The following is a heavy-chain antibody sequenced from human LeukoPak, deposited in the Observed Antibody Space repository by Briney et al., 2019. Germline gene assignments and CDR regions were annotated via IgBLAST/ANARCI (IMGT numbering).Heavy chain of an antibody. CDR1: GGSISSGGYY. V-gene: IGHV4-31*03. CDR2: IYYSGST. D-gene: IGHD3-10*01. J-gene: IGHJ4*02. CDR3: ARDRAVRGVKRHFDY. Sequence: PSQTLSLTCTVSGGSISSGGYYWSWIRQHPGKGLEWIGYIYYSGSTYYNPSLKSRVTISVDTSKNQFSLKLSSVTAADTAVYYCARDRAVRGVKRHFDYWGQGTLVTVSS.